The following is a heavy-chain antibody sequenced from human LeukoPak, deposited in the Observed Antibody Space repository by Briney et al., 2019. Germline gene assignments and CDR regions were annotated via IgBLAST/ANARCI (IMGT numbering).Heavy chain of an antibody. Sequence: SETLSLTCTVSGGSVSSGSHYWSWIRQPPGKGLEWIGYIYYSGTTYYNPSLKSRVTISVDTSKNQFSLKLTSVTAADTAVYYCARGYYFPDYWGQGTLVTVSS. V-gene: IGHV4-61*01. CDR3: ARGYYFPDY. D-gene: IGHD2/OR15-2a*01. CDR2: IYYSGTT. CDR1: GGSVSSGSHY. J-gene: IGHJ4*02.